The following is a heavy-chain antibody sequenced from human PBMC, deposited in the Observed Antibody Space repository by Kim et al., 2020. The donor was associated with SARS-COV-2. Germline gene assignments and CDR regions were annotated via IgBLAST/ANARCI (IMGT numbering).Heavy chain of an antibody. J-gene: IGHJ4*02. CDR1: GFTFSSYG. V-gene: IGHV3-33*01. D-gene: IGHD3-22*01. CDR3: AGDRGYLYYVDY. Sequence: GGSLRLSCTASGFTFSSYGMHWVRQAPGKGLEWVVVIWYEGSNKYYADSVKGRFNISRDNSKNTMYLQMNSLGAEDTALYYCAGDRGYLYYVDYWGQGTLVTVS. CDR2: IWYEGSNK.